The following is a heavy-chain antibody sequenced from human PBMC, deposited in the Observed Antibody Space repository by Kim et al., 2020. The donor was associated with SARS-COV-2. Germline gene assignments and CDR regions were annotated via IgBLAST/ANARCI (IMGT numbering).Heavy chain of an antibody. Sequence: SETLSLTCAVYGGSFSGYYWSWIRQPPGKGLEWIGEINHSGSTNYNPSLKSRVTISVDTSKNQFSLKLSSVTAADTAVYYCARIVVGKYSSSWYAYYYYGMDVWGQGTTVTVSS. CDR2: INHSGST. V-gene: IGHV4-34*01. D-gene: IGHD6-13*01. J-gene: IGHJ6*02. CDR3: ARIVVGKYSSSWYAYYYYGMDV. CDR1: GGSFSGYY.